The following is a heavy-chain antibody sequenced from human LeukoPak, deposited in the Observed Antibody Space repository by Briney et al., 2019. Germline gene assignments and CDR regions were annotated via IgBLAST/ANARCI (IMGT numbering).Heavy chain of an antibody. V-gene: IGHV3-11*04. Sequence: GGSLRLSCAASGFTFSDYYMSWIRQAPGRGLEWVSYISSSGSTIYYADSVKGRFTTSRDNAKNSLYLQMNSLRAEDTAAYYCARDLSGTMVRGFFDYWGQGTLVTVSS. CDR2: ISSSGSTI. CDR3: ARDLSGTMVRGFFDY. J-gene: IGHJ4*02. D-gene: IGHD3-10*01. CDR1: GFTFSDYY.